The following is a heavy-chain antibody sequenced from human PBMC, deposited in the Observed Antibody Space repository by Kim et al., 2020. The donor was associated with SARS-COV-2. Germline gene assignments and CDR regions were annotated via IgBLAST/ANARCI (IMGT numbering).Heavy chain of an antibody. V-gene: IGHV1-69*13. CDR2: IIPIFGTT. J-gene: IGHJ6*02. Sequence: SVKVSCKASGGTFSSYGISWVRQAPGQGLEWMGGIIPIFGTTNYAQKFQGRVTITADESTSTAYMELSSLRSEDTAVYYCARDQEGDTMVRGVINYYYVMDVWGQGTTVTVSS. D-gene: IGHD3-10*01. CDR1: GGTFSSYG. CDR3: ARDQEGDTMVRGVINYYYVMDV.